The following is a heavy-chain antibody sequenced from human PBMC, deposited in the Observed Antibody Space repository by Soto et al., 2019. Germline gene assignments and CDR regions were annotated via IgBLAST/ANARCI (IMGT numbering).Heavy chain of an antibody. CDR3: ARWGLGWYRVHAFDI. CDR2: IYSGGST. CDR1: GFTVSSNY. Sequence: EVQLVESGGGLVQPGGSLRLSCAASGFTVSSNYMRWVRQAPGKGLEWVSVIYSGGSTYYADSVKGRFTISRHNSKNTLYLQMNSLRAKDTAVYYCARWGLGWYRVHAFDIWGQGTMVTVSS. V-gene: IGHV3-53*04. D-gene: IGHD6-19*01. J-gene: IGHJ3*02.